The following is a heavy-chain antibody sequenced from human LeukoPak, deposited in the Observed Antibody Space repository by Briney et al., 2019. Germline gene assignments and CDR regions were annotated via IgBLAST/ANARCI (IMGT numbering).Heavy chain of an antibody. CDR2: ISHSGGST. J-gene: IGHJ4*02. D-gene: IGHD3-9*01. Sequence: PGGSLRLSCAGSGFIYSSYAMSWVRQAPGKGLEWVSTISHSGGSTYYADSVKGRFTISRDTSKNTLYLQMNSLRAEDTAVYYCAARIGGILTGYGYWGQGTLVTVST. V-gene: IGHV3-23*01. CDR1: GFIYSSYA. CDR3: AARIGGILTGYGY.